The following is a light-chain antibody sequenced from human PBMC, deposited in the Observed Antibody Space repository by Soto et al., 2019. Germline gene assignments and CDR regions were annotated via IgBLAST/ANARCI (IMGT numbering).Light chain of an antibody. CDR2: EVS. CDR1: SSDVGSYNR. J-gene: IGLJ1*01. CDR3: NSYTGSSTYV. Sequence: SALTQPPSVSGSPGQAGAISCTGTSSDVGSYNRVSWYQQPPGAAPKLMIYEVSNRPSGVPDRFSGSKSGNTASLTISGLQAEDEADYYCNSYTGSSTYVFGTGTKVTVL. V-gene: IGLV2-18*02.